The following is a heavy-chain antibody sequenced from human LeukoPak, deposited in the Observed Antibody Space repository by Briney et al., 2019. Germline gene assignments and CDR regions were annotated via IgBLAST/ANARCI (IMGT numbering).Heavy chain of an antibody. CDR2: IIPILGIA. CDR1: GGTFSSYA. J-gene: IGHJ4*02. CDR3: ARVKSIAVAGAIDY. V-gene: IGHV1-69*04. D-gene: IGHD6-19*01. Sequence: SVKVSCKASGGTFSSYAISWVRQVPGQGLEWMGRIIPILGIANYAQKFQGRVTITADKSTSTAYMELSSLRSEDTAVYYCARVKSIAVAGAIDYWGQGTLVTVSS.